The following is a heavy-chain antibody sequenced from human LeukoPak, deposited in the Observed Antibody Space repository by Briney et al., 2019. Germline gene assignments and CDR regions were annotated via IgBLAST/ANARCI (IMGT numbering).Heavy chain of an antibody. J-gene: IGHJ4*02. CDR1: GFTFSSFW. CDR3: TRVSGGYDMSDY. V-gene: IGHV3-7*03. Sequence: GGSLRLSCAASGFTFSSFWMSWVRQAPGKGLEWVANIRKDGSLQYYVDSVEGRFTISRDNAKNSLYLQMNTLRAGDTAVYYCTRVSGGYDMSDYWGQGTLVTVPS. D-gene: IGHD3-9*01. CDR2: IRKDGSLQ.